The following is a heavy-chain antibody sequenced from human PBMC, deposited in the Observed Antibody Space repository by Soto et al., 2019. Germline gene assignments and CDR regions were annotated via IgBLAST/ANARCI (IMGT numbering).Heavy chain of an antibody. D-gene: IGHD6-25*01. CDR2: ISGSGGTT. J-gene: IGHJ4*02. CDR1: GFTFSNYA. Sequence: EVQLLESGGGLVQPGRSLRLSCAASGFTFSNYAMSWVRQAPGQGLDWVSAISGSGGTTYYADYVKRRFTISRDNSKHTLFLQMNSLRAEDAAVYYCAKFFVETGSNSGWPWSFNSWGQGTLVTVSS. V-gene: IGHV3-23*01. CDR3: AKFFVETGSNSGWPWSFNS.